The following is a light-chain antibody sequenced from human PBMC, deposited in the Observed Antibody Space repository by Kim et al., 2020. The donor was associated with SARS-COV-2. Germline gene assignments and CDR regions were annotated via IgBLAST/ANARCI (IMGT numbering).Light chain of an antibody. CDR2: GAS. CDR3: QQYGSSPWT. CDR1: QSISRIY. V-gene: IGKV3-20*01. J-gene: IGKJ1*01. Sequence: SPGERATLSCRASQSISRIYLAWYQQKPGQAPRLLIYGASSRATGIPDRFSGSGSGTDFTLTISRLEPEDFAVYYCQQYGSSPWTFGQGTKVDIK.